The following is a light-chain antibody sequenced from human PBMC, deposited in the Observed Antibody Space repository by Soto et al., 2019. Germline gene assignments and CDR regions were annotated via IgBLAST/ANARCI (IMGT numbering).Light chain of an antibody. Sequence: DIQMTQSPSTLSASVGDRVTITCRASQSISSWLAWYQQKPGKAPNLLIYDASSLESGVPSRFSGSGSGTEFTLTITSLQPDDFATYYCQQYKNSWTFGQGTKVDIK. CDR3: QQYKNSWT. J-gene: IGKJ1*01. V-gene: IGKV1-5*01. CDR2: DAS. CDR1: QSISSW.